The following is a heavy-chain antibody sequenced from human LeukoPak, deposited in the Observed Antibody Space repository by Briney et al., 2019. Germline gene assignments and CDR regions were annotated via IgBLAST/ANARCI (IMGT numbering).Heavy chain of an antibody. CDR3: AKDLEYSGIKSYAFDI. V-gene: IGHV3-23*01. CDR2: ISGSGGST. Sequence: GGTLRLSCAASGFTFSSDAMSWVRQAPGKGLEWVSAISGSGGSTYYADSVKGRFTISRDNSKNTLYLQMNSLRAEDTAVYYCAKDLEYSGIKSYAFDIWGQGTMVTVSS. D-gene: IGHD1-26*01. CDR1: GFTFSSDA. J-gene: IGHJ3*02.